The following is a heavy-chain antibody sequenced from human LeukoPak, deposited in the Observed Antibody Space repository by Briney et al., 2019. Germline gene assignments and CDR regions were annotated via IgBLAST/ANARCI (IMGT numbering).Heavy chain of an antibody. Sequence: GASVKVSCKASGYTFTGYYMHWVRQAPGQGLEWMGWISAYNGNTNYAQKLQGRVTMTTDTTTSTAYMELRSLRSDDTAVYYCARGGIVATIAYFDYWGQGTLVTVSS. CDR3: ARGGIVATIAYFDY. CDR1: GYTFTGYY. D-gene: IGHD5-12*01. V-gene: IGHV1-18*04. CDR2: ISAYNGNT. J-gene: IGHJ4*02.